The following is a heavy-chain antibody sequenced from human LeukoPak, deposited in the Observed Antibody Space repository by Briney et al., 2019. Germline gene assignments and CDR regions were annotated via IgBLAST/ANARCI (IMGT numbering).Heavy chain of an antibody. CDR1: GGSISSGSYY. CDR2: IYTSGST. J-gene: IGHJ5*02. D-gene: IGHD3-10*01. CDR3: ARSVFEPRKYGSGSYNWFDP. V-gene: IGHV4-61*02. Sequence: SQTLSLTCTVSGGSISSGSYYWSWIRQPAGKGLEWIGRIYTSGSTNYNPSLKSRVTISVDTSKNQFSLKLSSVTAADTAVYYCARSVFEPRKYGSGSYNWFDPWGQGTLVTVSS.